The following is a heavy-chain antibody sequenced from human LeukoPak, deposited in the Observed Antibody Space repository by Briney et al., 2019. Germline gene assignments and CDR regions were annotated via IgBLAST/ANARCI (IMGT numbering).Heavy chain of an antibody. Sequence: GGSLRLSCAASGFTFSSYAMSWVRQAPGKGLEWVSAISDSGGSSYDADSVKGRFTISRDNSKNTLYLQMNSLRAEDTAVYYCAKDTSIGRYCTNGVCSPFDYWGQGTLVTVSS. D-gene: IGHD2-8*01. V-gene: IGHV3-23*01. CDR1: GFTFSSYA. CDR2: ISDSGGSS. J-gene: IGHJ4*02. CDR3: AKDTSIGRYCTNGVCSPFDY.